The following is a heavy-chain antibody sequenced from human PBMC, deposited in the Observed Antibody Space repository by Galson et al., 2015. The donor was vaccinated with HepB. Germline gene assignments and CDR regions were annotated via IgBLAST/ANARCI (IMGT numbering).Heavy chain of an antibody. CDR1: GFTFSSYG. J-gene: IGHJ4*02. D-gene: IGHD4-17*01. V-gene: IGHV3-33*06. Sequence: SLRLSCAASGFTFSSYGMHWVRQAPGKGLEWVAVIWYDGSNKYYADSVKGRFTISRDNSKNTLYLQMNSLRAEDTAVYYCAKAGTRLLGDSTPVCWGQGTLVTVSS. CDR2: IWYDGSNK. CDR3: AKAGTRLLGDSTPVC.